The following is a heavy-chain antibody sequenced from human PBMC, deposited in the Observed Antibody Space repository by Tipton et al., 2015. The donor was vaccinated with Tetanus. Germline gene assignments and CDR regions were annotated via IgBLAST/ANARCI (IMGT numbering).Heavy chain of an antibody. CDR2: INHSGST. D-gene: IGHD3-22*01. CDR1: GSTFSSYA. CDR3: ARGVTMIVVVNYFDY. V-gene: IGHV4-34*01. J-gene: IGHJ4*02. Sequence: LRLSCAASGSTFSSYAMHWVRQAPGKGLEWIGEINHSGSTKYNPSLKSRVTISVDTSGNLFSLKLSSVTAADTAVYYCARGVTMIVVVNYFDYWGQGILVTVSS.